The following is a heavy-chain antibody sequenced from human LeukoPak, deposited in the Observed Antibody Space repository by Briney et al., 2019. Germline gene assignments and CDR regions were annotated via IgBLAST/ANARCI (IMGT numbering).Heavy chain of an antibody. CDR3: ARDQRVTGRPDIDY. J-gene: IGHJ4*02. CDR1: GFTFRNHW. V-gene: IGHV3-74*03. Sequence: GGSLRLSCAASGFTFRNHWMHWVRQTPGKGPVWVSRISSDGSSTTYADSVKGRFTISRDNAKNTLYLQMNNLRAEDTAMYYCARDQRVTGRPDIDYWGQGTLVIVSS. CDR2: ISSDGSST. D-gene: IGHD6-6*01.